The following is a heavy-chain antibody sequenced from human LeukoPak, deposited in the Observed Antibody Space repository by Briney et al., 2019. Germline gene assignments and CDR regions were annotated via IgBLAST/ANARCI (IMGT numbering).Heavy chain of an antibody. CDR2: INSDGSTT. CDR3: TREMTGYSDY. J-gene: IGHJ4*02. V-gene: IGHV3-74*01. CDR1: GFTFSSYW. Sequence: GGSLRLSCAASGFTFSSYWMHWVRLAPAKGLVWVSRINSDGSTTSYADSVKGRFTISRDNAKNTLYLQMNSLRVEDTAVCYCTREMTGYSDYWGQGTLVTVFS. D-gene: IGHD3-9*01.